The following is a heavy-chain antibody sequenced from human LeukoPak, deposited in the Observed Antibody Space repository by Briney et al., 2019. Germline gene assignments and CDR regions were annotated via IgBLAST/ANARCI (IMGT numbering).Heavy chain of an antibody. CDR2: ISDSGDYT. J-gene: IGHJ4*02. CDR3: AKDTSIGKYCTNGVCSPFDY. V-gene: IGHV3-23*01. Sequence: GGSLRLSCAGSGFTFSSYAMSWVRQAPGQGLEWVSVISDSGDYTSYADSVRGRFTISRDNSRNTLYLQMISLRPEDSAVYYCAKDTSIGKYCTNGVCSPFDYWGQGTLVTVSS. D-gene: IGHD2-8*01. CDR1: GFTFSSYA.